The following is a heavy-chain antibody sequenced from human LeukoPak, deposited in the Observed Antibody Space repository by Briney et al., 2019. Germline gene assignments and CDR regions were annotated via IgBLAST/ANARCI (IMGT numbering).Heavy chain of an antibody. CDR2: IYYSGST. J-gene: IGHJ6*02. V-gene: IGHV4-59*12. Sequence: SETLSLTCTVSGGFISTYYWSWIRQPPGKGLEWIGYIYYSGSTTYNPSLKSRVTISVDTSKNQFSLKLSSVTAADTAVYYCARDSMVRGAFGYYYYYGMDVWGQGTTVTVSS. D-gene: IGHD3-10*01. CDR3: ARDSMVRGAFGYYYYYGMDV. CDR1: GGFISTYY.